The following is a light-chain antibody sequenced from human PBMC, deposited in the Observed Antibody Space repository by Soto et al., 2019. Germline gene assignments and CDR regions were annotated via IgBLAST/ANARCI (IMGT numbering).Light chain of an antibody. CDR3: QKYNSVPLT. J-gene: IGKJ4*01. CDR1: QGIRNY. V-gene: IGKV1-27*01. CDR2: AAS. Sequence: DIQMTQSPSSLSASVGDRVTIACRASQGIRNYLAWYQQKPGKVPKLLIYAASTLHSGVSSRFSGSGSGTDFTLTISSLQPEDVATYYCQKYNSVPLTFGGGTKVEIK.